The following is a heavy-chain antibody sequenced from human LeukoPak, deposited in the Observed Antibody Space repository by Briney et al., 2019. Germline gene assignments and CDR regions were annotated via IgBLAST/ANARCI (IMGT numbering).Heavy chain of an antibody. CDR2: ISYDGSNK. J-gene: IGHJ6*04. CDR1: GFTFSSYG. CDR3: AKDQGRYGMDV. V-gene: IGHV3-30*18. Sequence: GGSLRLSCAASGFTFSSYGMHWVRQAPGKGLEWVAVISYDGSNKYYADSVKGRFTISRDNSKSTLYLQMNSLRAEDTAVCYCAKDQGRYGMDVWGKGTTVTVSS.